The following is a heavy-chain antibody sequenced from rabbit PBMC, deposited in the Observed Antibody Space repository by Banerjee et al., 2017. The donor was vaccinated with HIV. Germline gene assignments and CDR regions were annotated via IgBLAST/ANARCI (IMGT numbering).Heavy chain of an antibody. CDR1: GFTLSSSDY. Sequence: QEQLVESGGGLVQPEGSLTLTCKASGFTLSSSDYMCWVRQAPGKGLEWIACIYAGSSGTTYYASWVNGRFTISSDNAQNTVDLQMNSLTAADTATYFCARWYTYGYAGYAYAYYGMDLWGPGTLVTVS. V-gene: IGHV1S45*01. J-gene: IGHJ6*01. D-gene: IGHD6-1*01. CDR2: IYAGSSGTT. CDR3: ARWYTYGYAGYAYAYYGMDL.